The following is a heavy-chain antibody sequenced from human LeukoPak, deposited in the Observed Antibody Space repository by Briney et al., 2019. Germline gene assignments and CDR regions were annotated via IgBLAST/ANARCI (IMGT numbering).Heavy chain of an antibody. CDR1: GGTFNSYA. Sequence: ASVKVSCKASGGTFNSYAISWVRQAPGQGLEWMGWISAYNGNTNYAQKLQGRVTMTTDTSTSTAYMELRSLRSDDTAVYYCARENYYDSSGPRDYWGQGTLVTVSS. CDR2: ISAYNGNT. V-gene: IGHV1-18*01. CDR3: ARENYYDSSGPRDY. D-gene: IGHD3-22*01. J-gene: IGHJ4*02.